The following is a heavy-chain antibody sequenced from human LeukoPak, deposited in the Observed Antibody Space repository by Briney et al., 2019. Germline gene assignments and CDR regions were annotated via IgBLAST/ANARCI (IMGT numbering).Heavy chain of an antibody. V-gene: IGHV5-51*01. CDR3: ARQTAMGSSGDY. J-gene: IGHJ4*02. CDR1: GYSFTSYW. D-gene: IGHD5-18*01. Sequence: GESLKISCKASGYSFTSYWIGWVRQMPGKGLEWMGIIDPSDSETRCTPSFQGQVTISVDKSLTTADLQWNSLKASDTAMYYCARQTAMGSSGDYWGQGTLVTVSS. CDR2: IDPSDSET.